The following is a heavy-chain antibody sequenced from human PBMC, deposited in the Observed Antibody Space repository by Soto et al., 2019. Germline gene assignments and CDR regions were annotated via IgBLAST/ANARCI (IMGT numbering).Heavy chain of an antibody. CDR3: ARDHGYSYGYRYFDY. J-gene: IGHJ4*02. D-gene: IGHD5-18*01. Sequence: SETLSLPCTASGGSISSYYWSWIRQPPGKGLEWIGYIYYSGSTNYNPSLKSRVTIPVDTSKNQFSLKLSSVTAADTAVYYCARDHGYSYGYRYFDYWGQGTLVTVSS. V-gene: IGHV4-59*01. CDR1: GGSISSYY. CDR2: IYYSGST.